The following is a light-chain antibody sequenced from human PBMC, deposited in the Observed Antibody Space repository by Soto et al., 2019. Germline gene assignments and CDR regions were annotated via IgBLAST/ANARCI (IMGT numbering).Light chain of an antibody. Sequence: QSVLTQPASVSGSPGQSITISCTGTSSDVGGYNYVSWSQQHPGKAPKLMIYEVSNRPSGVSNRFSGSKSGNTASLTISGLQAEDEADYYCSSYTSSSTLFVFXTGTKLTVL. J-gene: IGLJ1*01. V-gene: IGLV2-14*01. CDR1: SSDVGGYNY. CDR3: SSYTSSSTLFV. CDR2: EVS.